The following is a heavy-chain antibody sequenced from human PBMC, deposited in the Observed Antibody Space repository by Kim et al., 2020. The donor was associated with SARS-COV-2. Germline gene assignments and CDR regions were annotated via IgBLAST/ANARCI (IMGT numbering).Heavy chain of an antibody. D-gene: IGHD2-8*02. Sequence: GGSLRLSCAASGFIFRNYWMYWVHQAPGKGLVWVSRINPDGSRTNYADSVKGRFTISRDNAKNTLYLQMNSLRAEDTAVYYCTATGAAGHWGQGTLVTVSS. CDR3: TATGAAGH. V-gene: IGHV3-74*01. CDR1: GFIFRNYW. J-gene: IGHJ4*02. CDR2: INPDGSRT.